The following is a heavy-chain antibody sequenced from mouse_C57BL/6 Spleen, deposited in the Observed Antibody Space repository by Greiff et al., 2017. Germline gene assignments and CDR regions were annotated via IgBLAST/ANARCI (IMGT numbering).Heavy chain of an antibody. CDR3: ARWYYGYDVGYFDY. V-gene: IGHV1-82*01. Sequence: VQLQQSGPELVKPGASVKISCKASGYAFSSSWMNWVKQRPGKGLEWIGRIYPGDGDTNYNGKFKGKATLTADKSSSTAYMQLSSLTSEDCAVYFCARWYYGYDVGYFDYWGKGTTLTVAS. J-gene: IGHJ2*01. D-gene: IGHD2-2*01. CDR1: GYAFSSSW. CDR2: IYPGDGDT.